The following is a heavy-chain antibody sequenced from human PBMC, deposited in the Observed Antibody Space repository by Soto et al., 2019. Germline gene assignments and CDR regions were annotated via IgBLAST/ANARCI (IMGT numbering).Heavy chain of an antibody. D-gene: IGHD3-22*01. J-gene: IGHJ4*02. V-gene: IGHV3-33*01. CDR1: GFTFSSYG. CDR2: IWYDGSNK. Sequence: GGSLRLSCAASGFTFSSYGMHWVRQAPGKGLEWVAVIWYDGSNKYYADSVKDRFTISRDNSKNTLYLQMNSLRAEDTAVYYCARDYERWYYYDSSGYYYPDYWGQGTLVTVSS. CDR3: ARDYERWYYYDSSGYYYPDY.